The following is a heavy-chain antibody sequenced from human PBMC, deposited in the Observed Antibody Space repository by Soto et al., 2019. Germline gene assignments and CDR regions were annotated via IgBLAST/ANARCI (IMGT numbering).Heavy chain of an antibody. J-gene: IGHJ4*02. D-gene: IGHD4-17*01. CDR3: AIVPTKVTTVVYFDY. CDR1: GFTFSSYA. Sequence: EVQLLESGGGLVQPGGSLRLSCAASGFTFSSYAMSWFRQAPGKGLEWVSAISGSGGSTYYADSVKGRFTISRDNSKNTVYRSMNSLRAEDTAVYYCAIVPTKVTTVVYFDYWGQGTLVTVSS. V-gene: IGHV3-23*01. CDR2: ISGSGGST.